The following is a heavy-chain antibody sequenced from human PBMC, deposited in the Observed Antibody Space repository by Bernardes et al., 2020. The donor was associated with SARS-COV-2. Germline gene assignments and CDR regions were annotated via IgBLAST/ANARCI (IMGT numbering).Heavy chain of an antibody. D-gene: IGHD6-19*01. V-gene: IGHV3-64*02. J-gene: IGHJ6*02. CDR2: ISSGGVST. CDR1: GFTFSSHA. CDR3: ARADFSGWDPDYGLDV. Sequence: GGSLRLSRIASGFTFSSHAMHWVRQVPGKGLKYVAGISSGGVSTTYADSVKGRVTISRENFKNTLYLQMGGLRPEDMGVYYCARADFSGWDPDYGLDVWGQGTTVTVSS.